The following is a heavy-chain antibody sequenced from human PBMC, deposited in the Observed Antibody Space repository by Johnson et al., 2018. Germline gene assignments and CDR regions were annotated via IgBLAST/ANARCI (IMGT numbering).Heavy chain of an antibody. J-gene: IGHJ6*03. Sequence: VQLQESGGGLVQPGGSLRLSCAASGFTFSSYWMHWVRQAPGKGLVWVSRINSDGSTTSYADSVKGRFTISRDNAKNTLYLQMNSLRAEDTAVYYCARVEGRAAGITSYYYMDVWGKGTTVTVSS. D-gene: IGHD6-13*01. CDR1: GFTFSSYW. V-gene: IGHV3-74*01. CDR2: INSDGSTT. CDR3: ARVEGRAAGITSYYYMDV.